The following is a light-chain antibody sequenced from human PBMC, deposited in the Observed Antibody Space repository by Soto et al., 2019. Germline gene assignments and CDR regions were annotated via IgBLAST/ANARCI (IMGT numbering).Light chain of an antibody. CDR1: SSDVGGYNY. CDR2: EVS. Sequence: QSALTQPASVSGSPGQSITISCTGTSSDVGGYNYVSWYQQHPGKAPKLMIYEVSNRPSGVSNRFSGSKSGNTASLTISGLQAEDEADYYCSSYTMVFGEGTKVTVL. CDR3: SSYTMV. J-gene: IGLJ3*02. V-gene: IGLV2-14*01.